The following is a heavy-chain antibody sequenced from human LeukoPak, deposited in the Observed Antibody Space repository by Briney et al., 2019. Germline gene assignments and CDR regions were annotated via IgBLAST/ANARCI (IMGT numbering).Heavy chain of an antibody. J-gene: IGHJ4*02. D-gene: IGHD3-10*01. CDR3: ARYDVLWFGELSS. V-gene: IGHV4-59*08. CDR1: GGSISSYY. Sequence: SETLSLTCTVSGGSISSYYWGWIRQPPGKGLEWIGYIYYSGSTNYNPSLKSRVTISVDTSKNQFSLKLSSVTAADTAVYYCARYDVLWFGELSSWGQGTLVTVSS. CDR2: IYYSGST.